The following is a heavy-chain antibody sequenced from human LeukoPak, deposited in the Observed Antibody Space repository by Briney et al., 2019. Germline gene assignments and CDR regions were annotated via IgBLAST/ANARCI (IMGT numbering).Heavy chain of an antibody. CDR2: ISGSGDST. J-gene: IGHJ4*02. Sequence: PGGSLRLSCAASGFTFSTYAMSWVRQAPGKGLEWVSGISGSGDSTYYADSVEGRFTISRDISKNTLYLQMNTLRAEDTAVYYCAKGGIVGTSGLFDYWGQGTLVTVSS. CDR1: GFTFSTYA. V-gene: IGHV3-23*01. D-gene: IGHD1-26*01. CDR3: AKGGIVGTSGLFDY.